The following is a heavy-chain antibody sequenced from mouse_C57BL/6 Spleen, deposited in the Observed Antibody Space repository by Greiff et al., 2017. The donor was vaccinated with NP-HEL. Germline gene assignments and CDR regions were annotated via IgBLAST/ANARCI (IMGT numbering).Heavy chain of an antibody. V-gene: IGHV1-82*01. CDR3: AREPTTVYFDY. J-gene: IGHJ2*01. Sequence: VMLVESGPELVKPGASVKISCKASGYAFSSSWMNWVKQRPGKGLEWIGRIYPGDGDTNYNGKFKGKATLTADKSSSTAYMQLSSLTSEDSAVYFCAREPTTVYFDYWGQGTTLTVSS. D-gene: IGHD1-1*01. CDR1: GYAFSSSW. CDR2: IYPGDGDT.